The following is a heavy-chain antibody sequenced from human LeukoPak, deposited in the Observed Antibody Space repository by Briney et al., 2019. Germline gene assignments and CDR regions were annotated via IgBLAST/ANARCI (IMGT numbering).Heavy chain of an antibody. CDR3: ARESITMVRGVDY. CDR2: IYYSGST. D-gene: IGHD3-10*01. J-gene: IGHJ4*02. Sequence: SETLSLTCTVSGGSISSSSYYWGWIRQPPGRGLEWIGSIYYSGSTYYNPSLKSRVTISVDTSKNQFSLKLSSVTAADTAVYYCARESITMVRGVDYWGQGTLVTVSS. V-gene: IGHV4-39*02. CDR1: GGSISSSSYY.